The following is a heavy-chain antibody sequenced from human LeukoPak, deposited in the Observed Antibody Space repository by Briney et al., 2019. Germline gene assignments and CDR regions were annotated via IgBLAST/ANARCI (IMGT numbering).Heavy chain of an antibody. CDR1: GFTFSSYA. D-gene: IGHD3-10*01. Sequence: PGGSLRLSCAASGFTFSSYAMHWVRQAPGKGLEWVAVTSYDGSNKYYADSVKGRFTISRDNSKNTMYLQMNSLRAEDTAVYYCARVTLVRGVWRYYYYGMDVWGQGTTVTVSS. V-gene: IGHV3-30-3*01. J-gene: IGHJ6*02. CDR3: ARVTLVRGVWRYYYYGMDV. CDR2: TSYDGSNK.